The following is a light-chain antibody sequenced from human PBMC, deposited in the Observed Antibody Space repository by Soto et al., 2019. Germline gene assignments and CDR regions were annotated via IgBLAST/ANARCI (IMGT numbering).Light chain of an antibody. V-gene: IGKV3-20*01. J-gene: IGKJ1*01. CDR3: QQYGSSPT. Sequence: EIVLTQSPGTLSLSPGERATLSCRSSQSVSSNYLAWYQQKPDLPPRLLIYDVSGRATGIPDRFSGSGSGTDFTLTISRLEPEHFAVYYCQQYGSSPTFGQGTKVEIK. CDR2: DVS. CDR1: QSVSSNY.